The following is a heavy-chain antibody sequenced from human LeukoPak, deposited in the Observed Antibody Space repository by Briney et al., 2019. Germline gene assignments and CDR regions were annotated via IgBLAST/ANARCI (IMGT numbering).Heavy chain of an antibody. CDR3: ARQEQWLVNDY. CDR2: IYDSGST. D-gene: IGHD6-19*01. CDR1: GGSISTYF. J-gene: IGHJ4*02. V-gene: IGHV4-59*08. Sequence: SETLSLTCTVSGGSISTYFWSWIRQPPGKGLEWIGYIYDSGSTNYNPSLKSRVTISVDTSKNQFSLKLSSVTAADTAVYYCARQEQWLVNDYWGQGTLVTVSS.